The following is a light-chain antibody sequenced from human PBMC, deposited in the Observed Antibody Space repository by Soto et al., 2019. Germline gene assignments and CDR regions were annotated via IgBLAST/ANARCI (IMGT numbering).Light chain of an antibody. CDR1: QSVGNN. Sequence: EIVVTQSPATLSVSPGERATLSCRASQSVGNNFAWYQQKPGQAPSLLIFATSTSSTGVPARFSGSWSGTEFTLTISSLQCEDFAVYYCQQYGAWPLTFGGGAKVEIE. V-gene: IGKV3-15*01. CDR3: QQYGAWPLT. J-gene: IGKJ4*01. CDR2: ATS.